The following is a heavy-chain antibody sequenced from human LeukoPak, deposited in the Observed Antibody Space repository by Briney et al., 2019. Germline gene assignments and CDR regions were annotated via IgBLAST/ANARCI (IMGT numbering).Heavy chain of an antibody. Sequence: GGSLRLSCAASGFTFDNYAMTWVRQAPGRGLEWISTISGSGYTTYYADSVKGRFTISRDNSKDTLSLQMNSLRAEDTALYYCVKAWSDWGQGTLVTVSS. CDR3: VKAWSD. V-gene: IGHV3-23*01. D-gene: IGHD3-3*01. CDR2: ISGSGYTT. CDR1: GFTFDNYA. J-gene: IGHJ4*02.